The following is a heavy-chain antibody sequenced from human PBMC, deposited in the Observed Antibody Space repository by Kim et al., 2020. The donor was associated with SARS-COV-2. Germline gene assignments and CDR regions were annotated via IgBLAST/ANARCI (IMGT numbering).Heavy chain of an antibody. CDR3: ARARSYYYDSRGIYFDY. D-gene: IGHD3-22*01. J-gene: IGHJ4*02. Sequence: SETLSLTCTVSGGSVSSGSYYWSWIRQPPGKGLEWIGYIYYSGSTNYNPSLKSRVTISVDTSKNQFSLKLSSVTAADTAVYYCARARSYYYDSRGIYFDYWGQGTLVTVSS. V-gene: IGHV4-61*01. CDR1: GGSVSSGSYY. CDR2: IYYSGST.